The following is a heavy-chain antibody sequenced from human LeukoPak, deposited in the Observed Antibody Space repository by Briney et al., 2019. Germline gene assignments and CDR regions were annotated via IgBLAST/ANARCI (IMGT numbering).Heavy chain of an antibody. V-gene: IGHV3-72*01. CDR3: ARVRGSGYYYYDY. J-gene: IGHJ4*02. CDR1: GFTFSDHY. Sequence: GGSLRLSCAASGFTFSDHYMDWVRQAPGKGLEWVGRSRNKANSYSTEYAASVKGRFTISRDDSKNSLYLQMNSLKTEDTAVYFCARVRGSGYYYYDYWGQGTLVTVSS. D-gene: IGHD3-10*01. CDR2: SRNKANSYST.